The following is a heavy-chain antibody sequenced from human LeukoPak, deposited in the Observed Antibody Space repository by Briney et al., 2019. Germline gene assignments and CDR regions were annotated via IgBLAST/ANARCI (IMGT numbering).Heavy chain of an antibody. J-gene: IGHJ4*02. Sequence: PSETLSLTCSVSGGSISGFYWSWIRQPPGKGLEWIGHIYYSGSTSYSPSLKSRVTMSLDTSKNQFSLILTSVTAADTAVYYCARGRPTYLIDSWGQGTLVTVSS. CDR2: IYYSGST. CDR3: ARGRPTYLIDS. V-gene: IGHV4-59*01. CDR1: GGSISGFY. D-gene: IGHD2/OR15-2a*01.